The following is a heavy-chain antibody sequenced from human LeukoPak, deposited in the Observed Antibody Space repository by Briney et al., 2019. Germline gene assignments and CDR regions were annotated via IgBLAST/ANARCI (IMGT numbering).Heavy chain of an antibody. CDR1: GGSFSGYY. D-gene: IGHD3-3*01. CDR3: ARQRGDYDFWSGYPLDAFDI. CDR2: INHSGRN. Sequence: SETLSLTCAVYGGSFSGYYWSWIRQPPGKGLEWIGEINHSGRNNYNPSLKSRVTISVDTSKNQFSLKLSSVTAADTAVYYCARQRGDYDFWSGYPLDAFDIWGQGTMVTVSS. V-gene: IGHV4-34*01. J-gene: IGHJ3*02.